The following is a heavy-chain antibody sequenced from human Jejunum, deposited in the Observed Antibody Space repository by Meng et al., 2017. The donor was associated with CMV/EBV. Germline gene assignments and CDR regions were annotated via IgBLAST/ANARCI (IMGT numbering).Heavy chain of an antibody. D-gene: IGHD2-2*02. CDR3: VRGRCTRTSCYKGAFDF. CDR1: SIRNLNW. J-gene: IGHJ4*02. V-gene: IGHV4-4*02. Sequence: SIRNLNWWSWVRQSPGQGLEWLGEKSPTESSNYNPSLKSRVTISVDRSKNQFSLKLTSVTAADTAVYYCVRGRCTRTSCYKGAFDFWSQGTLVTVSS. CDR2: KSPTESS.